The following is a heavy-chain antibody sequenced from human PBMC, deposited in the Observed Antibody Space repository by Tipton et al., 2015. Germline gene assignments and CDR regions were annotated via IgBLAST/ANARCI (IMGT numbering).Heavy chain of an antibody. CDR2: ISYSETS. V-gene: IGHV4-59*11. CDR3: ARIRGRYVLDH. CDR1: GGSIRNHY. Sequence: LRLSCTLSGGSIRNHYWTWIRQPPGKGLEWIGYISYSETSHYNPSLKSRVTISIDTSKNQFSLKLTSVTAADTAVYYCARIRGRYVLDHWGQGTLVTVSS. J-gene: IGHJ4*02. D-gene: IGHD3-16*01.